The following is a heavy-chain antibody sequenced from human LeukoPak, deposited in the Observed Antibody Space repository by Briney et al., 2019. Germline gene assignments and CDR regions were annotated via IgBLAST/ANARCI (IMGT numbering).Heavy chain of an antibody. Sequence: GGSLRLSCAASGFTFSSYGIHWVRQAPGKGLEWVAVIWYDGSNKYYADSVKGRFTISRDNSKNTLYLQMNSLRAEDTAVYYCAREESARFSMIVAFDIWGQGTMVTVSS. V-gene: IGHV3-33*01. CDR1: GFTFSSYG. J-gene: IGHJ3*02. D-gene: IGHD3-22*01. CDR2: IWYDGSNK. CDR3: AREESARFSMIVAFDI.